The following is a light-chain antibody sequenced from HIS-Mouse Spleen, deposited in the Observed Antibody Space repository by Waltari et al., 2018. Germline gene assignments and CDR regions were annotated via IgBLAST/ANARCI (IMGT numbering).Light chain of an antibody. CDR2: DVS. CDR1: SSDVGGYNY. J-gene: IGLJ1*01. CDR3: CSYAGSYTGV. Sequence: QSALTQPRSVSGSPGQSVTISCTGTSSDVGGYNYVSWYQQHPGKAPKLMIYDVSKRPSGGPDRFLGSKSGNTASLTISGLQAEDEADYYCCSYAGSYTGVFGTGTKVTVL. V-gene: IGLV2-11*01.